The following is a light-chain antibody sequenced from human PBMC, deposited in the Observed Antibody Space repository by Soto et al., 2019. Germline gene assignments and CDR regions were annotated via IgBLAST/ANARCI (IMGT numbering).Light chain of an antibody. CDR2: DAS. Sequence: QAVVTQEPSLTVSPGGTVTLTCGSSTGAVTSAHYPSWIQQKPGQAPKTLIYDASNKHSWTPARFSGSLLGGKAALTLSGAQPEDEADYYCFLSYSGTNWVFGGGTKLTVL. J-gene: IGLJ3*02. CDR1: TGAVTSAHY. V-gene: IGLV7-46*01. CDR3: FLSYSGTNWV.